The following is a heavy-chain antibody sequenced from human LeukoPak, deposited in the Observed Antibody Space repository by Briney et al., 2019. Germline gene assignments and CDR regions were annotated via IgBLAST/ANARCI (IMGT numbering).Heavy chain of an antibody. CDR3: AERTMR. D-gene: IGHD3-22*01. J-gene: IGHJ4*02. CDR1: GFTFSSYG. Sequence: PGGSLRLSCAASGFTFSSYGMHWVRQAPGKGLEWVAVISYDGSNKYYADSVKGRFTISRDNSKNTLYLQMNSLRAEDTAVYYCAERTMRWGQGTLVTVSS. CDR2: ISYDGSNK. V-gene: IGHV3-30*19.